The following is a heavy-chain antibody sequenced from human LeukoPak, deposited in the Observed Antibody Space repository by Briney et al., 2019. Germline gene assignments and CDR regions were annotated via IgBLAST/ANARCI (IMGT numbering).Heavy chain of an antibody. Sequence: GGSLRLSCAASGFTFSSYGMHWVRQAPGKGLEWVAVIWYDGSNKYYADSVKGRFTISRDNSKNTQYLQMNSLRAEDTAVYYCARANVELGNYYYMDVWGKGTTVTVSS. J-gene: IGHJ6*03. V-gene: IGHV3-33*01. D-gene: IGHD1-7*01. CDR3: ARANVELGNYYYMDV. CDR1: GFTFSSYG. CDR2: IWYDGSNK.